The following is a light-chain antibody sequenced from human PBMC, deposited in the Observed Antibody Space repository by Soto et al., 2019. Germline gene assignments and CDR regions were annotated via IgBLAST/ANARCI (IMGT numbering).Light chain of an antibody. Sequence: SALTQPASVSGSPGQSITISCTGTSSDVGGYNYVSWYQQHPGKAPKLIIYEVTDRPSGVSNRFSGSKSGNTASLTISGLQAEDEAEYYCSSYTNINTRACVFGTGTKLTVL. J-gene: IGLJ1*01. CDR2: EVT. CDR1: SSDVGGYNY. CDR3: SSYTNINTRACV. V-gene: IGLV2-14*01.